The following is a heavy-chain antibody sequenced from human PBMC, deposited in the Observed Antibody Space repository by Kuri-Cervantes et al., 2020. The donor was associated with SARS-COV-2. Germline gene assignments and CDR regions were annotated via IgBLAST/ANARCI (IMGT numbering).Heavy chain of an antibody. CDR2: IWYDGSNK. CDR1: GFTFSSHG. CDR3: ARDTVRGVIRYYFDY. D-gene: IGHD3-16*02. J-gene: IGHJ4*02. V-gene: IGHV3-33*08. Sequence: GESLKISCAASGFTFSSHGMHWVRQAPGKGLEWVAVIWYDGSNKYYADSVKGRFTISRDNSKNTLYLQMNSLRAEDTAVYYCARDTVRGVIRYYFDYWGQGTLVTDSS.